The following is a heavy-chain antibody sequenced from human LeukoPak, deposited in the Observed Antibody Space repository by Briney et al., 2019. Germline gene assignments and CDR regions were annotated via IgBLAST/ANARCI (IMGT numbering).Heavy chain of an antibody. CDR2: VYYSGGT. D-gene: IGHD3-22*01. V-gene: IGHV4-31*03. CDR1: GGSISSGGYY. Sequence: SETLSLTCTVSGGSISSGGYYWSWIRQHPGKGLEWIGYVYYSGGTYYNPSLKSRVTISVDTSKNQFSLKLRSVTAADTAVYYCARARNSNYDSSDYPLYYFDYRGQGTLVTVSS. J-gene: IGHJ4*02. CDR3: ARARNSNYDSSDYPLYYFDY.